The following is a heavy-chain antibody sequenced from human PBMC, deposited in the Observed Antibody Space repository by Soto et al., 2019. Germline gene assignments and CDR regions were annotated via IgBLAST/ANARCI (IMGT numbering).Heavy chain of an antibody. D-gene: IGHD3-10*01. CDR3: ARGGTMVRGSYYYYGMDV. J-gene: IGHJ6*02. CDR1: GGTFSSYT. V-gene: IGHV1-69*02. Sequence: QVQLVQSGAEVKKPGSSVKVACKASGGTFSSYTISWVRQAPGQGLEWMGRIIPILGIANYAQKFQGRVTITADKSTSTAYMELSSLRSEDTAVYYCARGGTMVRGSYYYYGMDVWGQGTTVTVSS. CDR2: IIPILGIA.